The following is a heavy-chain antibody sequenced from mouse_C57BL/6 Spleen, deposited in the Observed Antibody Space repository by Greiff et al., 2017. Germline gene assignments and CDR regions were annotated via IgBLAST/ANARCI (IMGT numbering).Heavy chain of an antibody. V-gene: IGHV1-53*01. D-gene: IGHD2-1*01. Sequence: QVQLQQSGTELVKPGASVKLSCKASGYTFTSYWMHWVKQRPGQGLEWIGTINPSNGGTNYNEKFKSKATLTVDKSSSTAYMQLSSLTSEDSAVYYCARYYYGNFSYWYFDVWGTGTTVTVSS. CDR3: ARYYYGNFSYWYFDV. J-gene: IGHJ1*03. CDR2: INPSNGGT. CDR1: GYTFTSYW.